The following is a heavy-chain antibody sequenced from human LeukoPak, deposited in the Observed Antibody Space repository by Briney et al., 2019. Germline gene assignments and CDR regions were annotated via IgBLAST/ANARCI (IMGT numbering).Heavy chain of an antibody. CDR2: VYSSGNT. V-gene: IGHV4-4*07. CDR1: GVSINSYY. CDR3: ARGGKATVVTM. Sequence: TSETLSLTCTVSGVSINSYYWSWIRQPARKGLEGIVRVYSSGNTNYNPSLNSLVTTSVDTSKNQFSPKLTSVTAATTAVYYCARGGKATVVTMWGQGILVTVSS. J-gene: IGHJ4*02. D-gene: IGHD4-23*01.